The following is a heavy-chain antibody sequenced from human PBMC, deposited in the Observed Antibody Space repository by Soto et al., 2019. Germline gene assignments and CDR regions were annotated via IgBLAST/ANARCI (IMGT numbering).Heavy chain of an antibody. Sequence: QVQLVESGGGVVQPGTSLRLSCAASAFTFNSYAMYWVRQAPGKGLEWVAVISYDGGNKYYADSVKGRFTISRDNSKSTLYLQMNRLIPEDTVVYYCLKGSGRYYYNGMDVWGQGTTVTVSS. J-gene: IGHJ6*02. CDR2: ISYDGGNK. V-gene: IGHV3-30*18. D-gene: IGHD1-1*01. CDR3: LKGSGRYYYNGMDV. CDR1: AFTFNSYA.